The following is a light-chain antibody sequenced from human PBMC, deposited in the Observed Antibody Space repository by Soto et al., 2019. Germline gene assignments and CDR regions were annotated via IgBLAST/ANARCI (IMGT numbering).Light chain of an antibody. CDR1: QTISSSF. J-gene: IGKJ3*01. CDR3: HQFCSSPLDS. V-gene: IGKV3-20*01. CDR2: PAS. Sequence: EIVLTQSPGTLSLSPGERATLSCRASQTISSSFLAWYQQKPGQAPRLLIYPASRRAPGIPDRFSGSGSWTDFTLTISRVEPEDCAVYYCHQFCSSPLDSVGPGTKVEIK.